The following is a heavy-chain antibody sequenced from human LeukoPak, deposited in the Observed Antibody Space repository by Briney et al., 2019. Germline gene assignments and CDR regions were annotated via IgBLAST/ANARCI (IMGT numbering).Heavy chain of an antibody. D-gene: IGHD3-16*01. V-gene: IGHV3-21*01. CDR3: GNSRGSYV. CDR1: GFTFNTYT. CDR2: IGSISDYV. Sequence: GGSLRLSCAASGFTFNTYTMNWVRQTPGKGLEWVSSIGSISDYVSYADSVKGRFTISRDNAKNSEYLQMNSLRVEDTGVYYCGNSRGSYVWGQGTLVTVSS. J-gene: IGHJ4*02.